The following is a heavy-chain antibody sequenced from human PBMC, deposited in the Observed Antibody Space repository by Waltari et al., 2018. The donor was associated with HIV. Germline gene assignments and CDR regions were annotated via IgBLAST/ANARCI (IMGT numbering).Heavy chain of an antibody. V-gene: IGHV4-39*07. CDR1: GDSISSSDYY. J-gene: IGHJ6*02. CDR3: ARDSQVGRHNYYYYGMDV. Sequence: QLQLQESGPGLVKPSETLSLTCTVSGDSISSSDYYWGWIRRPPWKGLEWIGSVSYSGRTIYNPALESRVTISVDTSNRQFSLKLNSVTAADAAVYYCARDSQVGRHNYYYYGMDVWGQGTTVTVSS. CDR2: VSYSGRT. D-gene: IGHD3-10*01.